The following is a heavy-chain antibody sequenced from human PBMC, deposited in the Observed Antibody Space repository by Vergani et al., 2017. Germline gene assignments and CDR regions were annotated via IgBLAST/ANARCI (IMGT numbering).Heavy chain of an antibody. Sequence: QLQLQESGSGLVKPSQTLSLTCAVSGGSISSGGYSWSWIRQPPGKGLEWIGYIYHSGSTYYNPSLKSRVTISVDRSKNQFSLKLSSVTAADTAVYYCAGARRFYDSSGYYLYYYYGMDVWGQGTTVTVSS. CDR2: IYHSGST. D-gene: IGHD3-22*01. J-gene: IGHJ6*02. CDR1: GGSISSGGYS. V-gene: IGHV4-30-2*01. CDR3: AGARRFYDSSGYYLYYYYGMDV.